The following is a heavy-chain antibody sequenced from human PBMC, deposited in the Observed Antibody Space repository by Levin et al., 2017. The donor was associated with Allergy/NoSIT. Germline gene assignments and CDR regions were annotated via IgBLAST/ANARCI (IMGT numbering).Heavy chain of an antibody. CDR2: ISYDGSYK. J-gene: IGHJ4*02. Sequence: PGGSLRLSCVASGFTFTTYVMHWVRQAPGKGLEWVAVISYDGSYKYYADSVKGRFTISRDNSKNTLYLQMNSLRAEDTAVYSCARDQEGQWLVRGGSHFDYWGQGTLVTVSS. CDR1: GFTFTTYV. V-gene: IGHV3-30*04. D-gene: IGHD6-19*01. CDR3: ARDQEGQWLVRGGSHFDY.